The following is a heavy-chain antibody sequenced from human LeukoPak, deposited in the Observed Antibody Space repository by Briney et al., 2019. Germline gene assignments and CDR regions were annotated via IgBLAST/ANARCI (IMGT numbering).Heavy chain of an antibody. CDR3: ATNYYYDSSGYSRHRYYFDY. CDR1: GFTFSSYS. V-gene: IGHV3-48*01. Sequence: GGSLRLSCAASGFTFSSYSMNWVRQAPGKGLEWVSYISSSSSTIYYADSVKGRFTISRDNAKNSLYLQMNSLRAEDTAVYYCATNYYYDSSGYSRHRYYFDYWGQGTLVTVSS. D-gene: IGHD3-22*01. CDR2: ISSSSSTI. J-gene: IGHJ4*02.